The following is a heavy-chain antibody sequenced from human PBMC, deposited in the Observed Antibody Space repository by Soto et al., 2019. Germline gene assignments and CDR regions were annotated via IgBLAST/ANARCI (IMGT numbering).Heavy chain of an antibody. CDR2: FDPEDGET. J-gene: IGHJ4*02. Sequence: GASVKVSCKVSGYALTELSMHWVRQAPGKGLEWMGGFDPEDGETIYAQKFQGRVTMTEDTSTDTAYMELSSLRSEDTAVYYCATGMWIVATKDVKTANDYWGQGTLVTVSS. V-gene: IGHV1-24*01. D-gene: IGHD5-12*01. CDR3: ATGMWIVATKDVKTANDY. CDR1: GYALTELS.